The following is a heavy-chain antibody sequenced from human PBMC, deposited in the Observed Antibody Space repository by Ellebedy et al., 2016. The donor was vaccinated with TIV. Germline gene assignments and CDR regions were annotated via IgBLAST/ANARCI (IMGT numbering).Heavy chain of an antibody. CDR1: GGSISSSSYY. Sequence: SETLSLXCTVSGGSISSSSYYWGWIRQPPGKGLEWIGSIYYSGSTYYNPSLKSRVTISVDTSKNQFSLKLSSVTAADTAVYYCARDSVWFGELPFDYWGQGTLATVSS. J-gene: IGHJ4*02. CDR3: ARDSVWFGELPFDY. V-gene: IGHV4-39*07. CDR2: IYYSGST. D-gene: IGHD3-10*01.